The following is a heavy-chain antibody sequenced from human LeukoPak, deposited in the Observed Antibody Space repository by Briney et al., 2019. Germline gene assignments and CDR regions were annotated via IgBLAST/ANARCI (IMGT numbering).Heavy chain of an antibody. V-gene: IGHV3-23*01. J-gene: IGHJ3*02. D-gene: IGHD6-19*01. CDR1: GFTFSSYA. CDR3: AKDRAFLLAGTHAFDI. CDR2: ISGSGGST. Sequence: GGSLRLSCAASGFTFSSYAMSWVRQAPGKGLEWVSAISGSGGSTYYADSVKGRFTISRDNSKNTLYLQMNSLRAEATAVYYCAKDRAFLLAGTHAFDIWGQGTMVTVSS.